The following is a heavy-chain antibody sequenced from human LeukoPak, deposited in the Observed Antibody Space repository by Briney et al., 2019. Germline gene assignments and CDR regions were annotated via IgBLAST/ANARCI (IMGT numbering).Heavy chain of an antibody. Sequence: GASVKVSCTASGGTFNNRVISWVRQAPGQGLEWMGWISAYNGNTNYAQKLQGRVTMTTDTSTSTAYMELRSLRSDDTAVYYCARARGSGLYFDYWGQGTLVTVSS. CDR3: ARARGSGLYFDY. J-gene: IGHJ4*02. D-gene: IGHD3-10*01. V-gene: IGHV1-18*01. CDR1: GGTFNNRV. CDR2: ISAYNGNT.